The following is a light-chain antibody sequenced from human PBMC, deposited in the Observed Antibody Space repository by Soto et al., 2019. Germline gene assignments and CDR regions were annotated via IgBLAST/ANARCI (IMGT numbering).Light chain of an antibody. V-gene: IGKV3D-20*02. Sequence: EIVLTQSPCTLSLSPGEGATVSCRVSQSINSKSLVWYQRKFGQAPRLLIYNTSSRATGIPDRFSGSGSGTDFTLSISRLEPEDFAVYYCQQNNNWPPITFGQGTRLEIK. CDR3: QQNNNWPPIT. CDR1: QSINSKS. CDR2: NTS. J-gene: IGKJ5*01.